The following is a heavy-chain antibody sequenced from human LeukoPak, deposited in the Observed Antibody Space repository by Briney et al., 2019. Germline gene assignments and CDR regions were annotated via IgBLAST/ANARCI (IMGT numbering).Heavy chain of an antibody. V-gene: IGHV4-30-4*08. CDR1: GGSISSSSYY. J-gene: IGHJ4*02. Sequence: SETLSLTCTVSGGSISSSSYYWGWIRQPPGKGLEWIGYIYYSGSTYYNPSLKSRVTISVDTSKNQFSLKLSSVTAADTAVYYCARGAGPGTDFDYWGQGTLVTVSS. CDR3: ARGAGPGTDFDY. D-gene: IGHD1/OR15-1a*01. CDR2: IYYSGST.